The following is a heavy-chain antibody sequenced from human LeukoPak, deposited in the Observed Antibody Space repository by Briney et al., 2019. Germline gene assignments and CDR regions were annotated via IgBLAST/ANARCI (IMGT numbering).Heavy chain of an antibody. CDR1: GFTFDDYA. D-gene: IGHD6-19*01. V-gene: IGHV3-9*01. CDR2: ISWNSGSI. CDR3: AKVSPRDGYSSGWYYFDY. J-gene: IGHJ4*02. Sequence: GRSLRLSCAASGFTFDDYAMHWVRQAPGKGLEWVSGISWNSGSIGYADSVKGRFTISRDNAKNSLYLQMNSQRAEDTALYYCAKVSPRDGYSSGWYYFDYWGQGTLVTVSS.